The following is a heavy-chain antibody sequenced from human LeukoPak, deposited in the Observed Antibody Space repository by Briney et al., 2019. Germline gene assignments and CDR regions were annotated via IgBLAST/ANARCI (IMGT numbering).Heavy chain of an antibody. D-gene: IGHD5-12*01. V-gene: IGHV4-4*07. J-gene: IGHJ4*02. Sequence: SETLSLTCTVSGGSISSYYWSWIRQPAGKGLEWIRRIYTSGSANYNPSLKSRVTMSVDTSKNQFSLKLSSVTAADTAVYYCASGYDLSYFDYWGQGTLVTVSS. CDR3: ASGYDLSYFDY. CDR1: GGSISSYY. CDR2: IYTSGSA.